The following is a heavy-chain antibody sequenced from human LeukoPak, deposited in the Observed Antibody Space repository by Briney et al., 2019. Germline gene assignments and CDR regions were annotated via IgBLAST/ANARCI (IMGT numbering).Heavy chain of an antibody. CDR2: IQSTTDGGTP. Sequence: GGSLRLSCAASGLTFINAWMTWVRQAPGKGLEWVGRIQSTTDGGTPDYATPVKGRFTISRDDSKNTLYLQMSSLKTEDTAVYYCTSGVGTLDYWGQGALVTVSS. V-gene: IGHV3-15*01. CDR1: GLTFINAW. CDR3: TSGVGTLDY. D-gene: IGHD1-14*01. J-gene: IGHJ4*02.